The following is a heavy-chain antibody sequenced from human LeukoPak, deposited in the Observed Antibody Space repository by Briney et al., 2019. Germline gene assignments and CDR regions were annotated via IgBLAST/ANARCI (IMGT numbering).Heavy chain of an antibody. V-gene: IGHV4-59*01. J-gene: IGHJ6*02. Sequence: PSETLSLTCTISGGSISSYYGGWIRQPPGKGLEWIGYIYYTGSTGYNPSLKSRVTISVDTSKSQFSLKLTSVTAADTAVYYCARSYDSRGYYYYGMDVWGQGTTVTVSS. CDR3: ARSYDSRGYYYYGMDV. D-gene: IGHD3-22*01. CDR2: IYYTGST. CDR1: GGSISSYY.